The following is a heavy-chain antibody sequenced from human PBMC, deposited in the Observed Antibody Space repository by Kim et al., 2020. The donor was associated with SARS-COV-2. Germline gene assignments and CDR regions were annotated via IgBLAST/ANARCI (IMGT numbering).Heavy chain of an antibody. Sequence: YSQKFQGRVTITRDTSASTAYMELSSLRSEDTAVYYCARILEGGSGSYAYWGQGTLVTVSS. CDR3: ARILEGGSGSYAY. D-gene: IGHD3-10*01. J-gene: IGHJ4*02. V-gene: IGHV1-3*01.